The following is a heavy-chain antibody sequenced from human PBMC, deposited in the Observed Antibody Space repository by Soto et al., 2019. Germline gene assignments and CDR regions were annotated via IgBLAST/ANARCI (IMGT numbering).Heavy chain of an antibody. CDR3: TGRSSGMTYHEGFDF. V-gene: IGHV3-7*03. CDR1: GLTFSGHW. CDR2: IKPDGSET. Sequence: AGSLTLSCSVSGLTFSGHWITWVRQPPGERLQWGAAIKPDGSETFCGNSVKGRFTISRVNARNALFLQMDSLRAEDTAVYYCTGRSSGMTYHEGFDFWGQGTLVTVSS. D-gene: IGHD2-21*02. J-gene: IGHJ4*02.